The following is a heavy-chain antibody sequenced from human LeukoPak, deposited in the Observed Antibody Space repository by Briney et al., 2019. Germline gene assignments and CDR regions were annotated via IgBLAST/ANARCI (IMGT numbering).Heavy chain of an antibody. J-gene: IGHJ4*02. V-gene: IGHV4-39*01. CDR2: IYYSGST. CDR3: ARLRTVLDSSGYPSSDY. CDR1: GGSISSGSYY. D-gene: IGHD3-22*01. Sequence: SETLSLTCTVSGGSISSGSYYWGWIRQPPGKGLEWIGSIYYSGSTYYNPSLKSRVTISVDTSKNQFSLKLSSVTAADTAVYYCARLRTVLDSSGYPSSDYWGQGTLVTVSS.